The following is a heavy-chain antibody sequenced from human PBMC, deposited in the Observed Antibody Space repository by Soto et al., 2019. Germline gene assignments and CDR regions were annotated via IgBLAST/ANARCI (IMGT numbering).Heavy chain of an antibody. Sequence: QVQLQESGPGLVKPSGTLSLTCAVSGGSISTSNWWSWVRQPPGKGLEWIGEIYHSGSTDYNPSRTSRVTISIDKSNNQFSLKLSSVTAADTAVYYCARSSSSWYHFFDSWRQGTRVTVSS. J-gene: IGHJ4*02. V-gene: IGHV4-4*02. CDR2: IYHSGST. D-gene: IGHD6-13*01. CDR1: GGSISTSNW. CDR3: ARSSSSWYHFFDS.